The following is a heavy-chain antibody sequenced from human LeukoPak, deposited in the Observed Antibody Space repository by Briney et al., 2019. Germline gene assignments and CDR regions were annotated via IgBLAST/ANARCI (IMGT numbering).Heavy chain of an antibody. V-gene: IGHV3-23*01. CDR3: AKVRGSSGYYYDY. CDR1: GFTFSSYA. J-gene: IGHJ4*02. Sequence: PGGSLRLSCAASGFTFSSYAMSWVRQAPGKGLEWVSAISGSGGSTYYADSVKGRFTISRDNSKNTLYLQMNSLRVEDTAVYYCAKVRGSSGYYYDYWGQGTLVTVSS. D-gene: IGHD3-22*01. CDR2: ISGSGGST.